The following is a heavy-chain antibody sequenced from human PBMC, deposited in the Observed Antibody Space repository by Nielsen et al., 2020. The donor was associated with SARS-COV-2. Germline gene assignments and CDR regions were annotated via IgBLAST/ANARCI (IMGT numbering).Heavy chain of an antibody. Sequence: GGSLRLSCAASGFTFSSYSMNWVRQAPGKGLEWVSSISSSSSYIYYADSVKGRFTISRDNAKNSLYLQMNSLRAEDTALYYCAKDIGYSSGGSDYWGQGTLVTVSS. CDR3: AKDIGYSSGGSDY. J-gene: IGHJ4*02. V-gene: IGHV3-21*04. CDR1: GFTFSSYS. CDR2: ISSSSSYI. D-gene: IGHD6-19*01.